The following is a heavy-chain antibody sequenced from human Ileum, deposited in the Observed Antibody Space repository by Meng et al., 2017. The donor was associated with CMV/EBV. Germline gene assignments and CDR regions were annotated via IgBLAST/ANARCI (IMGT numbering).Heavy chain of an antibody. Sequence: HVQVQQGGAGLLKPSETLSLTCAVYGGSLRGHYCNWIRQSPGNGLQWIAEINHVGRTNSNPSLASRVTISQDTSKNQCSLKLNSVTVADSAVYYCARGLFRYPAYFDLWGQGTLVTVSS. V-gene: IGHV4-34*01. D-gene: IGHD3-16*02. CDR2: INHVGRT. CDR1: GGSLRGHY. CDR3: ARGLFRYPAYFDL. J-gene: IGHJ4*02.